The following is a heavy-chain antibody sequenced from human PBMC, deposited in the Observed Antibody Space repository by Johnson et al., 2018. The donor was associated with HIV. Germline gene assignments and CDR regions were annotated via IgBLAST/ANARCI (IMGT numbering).Heavy chain of an antibody. J-gene: IGHJ3*02. CDR2: INSDGSST. Sequence: VQLVESGGGVVQPGRSLRLSCAASGFTFSSYALHWVRQAPGKGLEWVSRINSDGSSTSYADSVKGRFTISRDNAKNTLYLQMNSLRAEDTAVYYCAREVYRAFDIWGQGTMVTVSS. V-gene: IGHV3-74*01. D-gene: IGHD2/OR15-2a*01. CDR1: GFTFSSYA. CDR3: AREVYRAFDI.